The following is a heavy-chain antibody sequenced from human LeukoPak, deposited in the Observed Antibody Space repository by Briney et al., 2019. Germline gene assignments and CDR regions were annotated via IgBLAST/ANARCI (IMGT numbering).Heavy chain of an antibody. J-gene: IGHJ4*02. V-gene: IGHV4-4*02. CDR3: ASKNRGVVVPAHYFDY. D-gene: IGHD2-2*01. CDR2: IYHSGST. CDR1: GGSISSSNW. Sequence: PSETLSLTCAVSGGSISSSNWWSWVRQPPGKGLEWIGEIYHSGSTNYNPSLKSRVTISVDKSKNQFSLKLSSVTAADTAVYYCASKNRGVVVPAHYFDYWGQGTLVTVSS.